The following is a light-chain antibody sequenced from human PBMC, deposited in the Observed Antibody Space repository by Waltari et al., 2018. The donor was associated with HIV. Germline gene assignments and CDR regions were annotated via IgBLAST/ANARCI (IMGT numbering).Light chain of an antibody. J-gene: IGLJ3*02. Sequence: QSALTQPASVSGSPGQSITISCTGTSSDVGGYNYVSWYQQHPGKAPKLMIYEVSNRPSGVSNRFSGSKSGNTASLTISGLQAEDEAEYYCSSYTSSSTPCVFGGGTKLTVL. CDR3: SSYTSSSTPCV. CDR1: SSDVGGYNY. V-gene: IGLV2-14*01. CDR2: EVS.